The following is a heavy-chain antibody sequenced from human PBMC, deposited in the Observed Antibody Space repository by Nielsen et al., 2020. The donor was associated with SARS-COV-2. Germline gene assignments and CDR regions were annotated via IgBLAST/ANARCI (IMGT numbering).Heavy chain of an antibody. CDR3: ARDGMVRGGNWFDP. CDR2: IFYRGNT. Sequence: WIRQPPGKGLEWIGYIFYRGNTNYNPSLKSRVTISVDTSKNQFSLKVNSVTAADTAVYYCARDGMVRGGNWFDPWGQGTLVTVSS. J-gene: IGHJ5*02. D-gene: IGHD3-10*01. V-gene: IGHV4-59*01.